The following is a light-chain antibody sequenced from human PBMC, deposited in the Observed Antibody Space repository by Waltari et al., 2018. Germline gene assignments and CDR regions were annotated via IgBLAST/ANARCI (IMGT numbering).Light chain of an antibody. J-gene: IGKJ4*01. CDR1: QPVSGY. CDR2: AAS. V-gene: IGKV1-8*01. Sequence: AIRMTQFPSQFPASTGDRVTITCRASQPVSGYLAWYQQKPGQASRLLIYAASTLQTGVPSRFSGGGSGTDFTLIINCLQAEDFAIYFCQQYYSDPLTFGGGTKVEIK. CDR3: QQYYSDPLT.